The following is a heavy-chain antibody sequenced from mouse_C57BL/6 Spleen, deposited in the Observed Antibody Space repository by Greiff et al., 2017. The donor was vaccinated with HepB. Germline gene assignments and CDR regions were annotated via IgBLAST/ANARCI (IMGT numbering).Heavy chain of an antibody. J-gene: IGHJ2*01. CDR1: GYSITSGYY. CDR3: ARGNWEDYFDY. Sequence: DVQLQESGPGLVKPSQSLSLTCSVTGYSITSGYYWNWIRQFPGNKLEWMGYISYDGSNNYNPSLKNRISITRDTSKNQFFLKLNSVTTEDTATYYCARGNWEDYFDYWGQGTTLTVSS. V-gene: IGHV3-6*01. D-gene: IGHD4-1*01. CDR2: ISYDGSN.